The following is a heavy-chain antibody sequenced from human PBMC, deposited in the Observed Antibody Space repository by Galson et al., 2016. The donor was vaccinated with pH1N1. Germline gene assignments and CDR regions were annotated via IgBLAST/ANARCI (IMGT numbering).Heavy chain of an antibody. CDR3: AREYLVVGEGWEYGLDV. Sequence: ETLSLTCTVSSGSLSSYYWSWIRPPAGKGLEWIGRIYTSGSTTYNPSLRSRVTMSVDTSRNKFSLKLTSLTAADTTVYYCAREYLVVGEGWEYGLDVWGQGTTVTVSS. CDR2: IYTSGST. CDR1: SGSLSSYY. V-gene: IGHV4-4*07. D-gene: IGHD2-2*01. J-gene: IGHJ6*02.